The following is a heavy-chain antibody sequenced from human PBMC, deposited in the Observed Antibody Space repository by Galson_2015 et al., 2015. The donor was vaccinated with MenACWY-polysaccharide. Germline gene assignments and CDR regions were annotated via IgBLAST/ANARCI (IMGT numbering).Heavy chain of an antibody. D-gene: IGHD6-13*01. V-gene: IGHV3-30*02. Sequence: SLRLSCAASGFNFRGNGMHWVRQAPGKGLEWVAFIRYDGRDKYYADSVKGRFTLSRDNSKNTLYLQMDSLRAEDTAVYYCAKDRTAAASDGDCWGQGTLVTVSS. J-gene: IGHJ4*02. CDR1: GFNFRGNG. CDR3: AKDRTAAASDGDC. CDR2: IRYDGRDK.